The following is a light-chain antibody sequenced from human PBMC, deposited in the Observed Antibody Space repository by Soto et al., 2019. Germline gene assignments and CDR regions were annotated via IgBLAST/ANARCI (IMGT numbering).Light chain of an antibody. CDR2: EVT. CDR1: SSDVGGYNS. Sequence: QSALTQPASVSGSPGQSITISCTGTSSDVGGYNSVSWYQQHPGKAPKLIIYEVTNRPSGVSNRFSGSKSGNTASLTISGLQAEDEADYHCSSYTSSYTWVFGGGTKVTVL. CDR3: SSYTSSYTWV. V-gene: IGLV2-14*01. J-gene: IGLJ3*02.